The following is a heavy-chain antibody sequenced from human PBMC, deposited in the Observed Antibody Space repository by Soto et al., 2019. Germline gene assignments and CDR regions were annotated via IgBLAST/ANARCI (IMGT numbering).Heavy chain of an antibody. Sequence: EVQLLESGGGLVQPGGSLRLSCAASGFTFSSYAMNWVRQAPGKGLDWVSAISGSGDSTLYADSVKGRFTISRDNSKNTLFLQVNSLRAEDTAVYYCAKTRDGSGTYYGAPFDYWGQGTLVTVSS. D-gene: IGHD3-10*01. CDR1: GFTFSSYA. CDR2: ISGSGDST. CDR3: AKTRDGSGTYYGAPFDY. J-gene: IGHJ4*02. V-gene: IGHV3-23*01.